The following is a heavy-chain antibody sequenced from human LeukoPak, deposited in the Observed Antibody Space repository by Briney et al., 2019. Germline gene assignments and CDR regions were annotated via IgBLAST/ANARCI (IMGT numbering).Heavy chain of an antibody. J-gene: IGHJ4*02. V-gene: IGHV3-23*01. Sequence: GGSLRLSCAASGFTFSSYAMSWVRQAPGKGLEWVSAISGSGGSTYYADSVKGRFTISRENAKNSLYLQMNSLRAGDTAVYYRARGGTSTLIDYWGQGTLVTVSS. CDR3: ARGGTSTLIDY. CDR1: GFTFSSYA. CDR2: ISGSGGST. D-gene: IGHD5/OR15-5a*01.